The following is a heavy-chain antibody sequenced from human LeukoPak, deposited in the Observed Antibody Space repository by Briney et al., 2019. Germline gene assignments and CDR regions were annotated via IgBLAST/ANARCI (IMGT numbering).Heavy chain of an antibody. CDR1: GFTFSSYS. D-gene: IGHD4-23*01. Sequence: PGGSLRLSCAASGFTFSSYSMNWVRQAPGKGLEWVSSISSSSSYIYYADSVKGRFTISRDNAKNSLYLQMNSLRAEDTAVYYCASPMSGNSYDAFDIWGQGTMVTVSS. J-gene: IGHJ3*02. V-gene: IGHV3-21*01. CDR2: ISSSSSYI. CDR3: ASPMSGNSYDAFDI.